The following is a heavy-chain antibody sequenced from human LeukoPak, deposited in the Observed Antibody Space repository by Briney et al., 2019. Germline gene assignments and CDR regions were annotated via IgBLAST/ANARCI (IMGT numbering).Heavy chain of an antibody. CDR3: ARGLDCSSTSCPIYYFDY. J-gene: IGHJ4*02. D-gene: IGHD2-2*01. CDR1: GGSFSGYY. CDR2: INHSGST. V-gene: IGHV4-34*01. Sequence: SETLSLTCAVYGGSFSGYYWSWIRQPPGKGLEGMGEINHSGSTNYNPSLKSRVTISVDTSKNQFSLKLSSVTAADTDVYYCARGLDCSSTSCPIYYFDYWGQGTLVTVSS.